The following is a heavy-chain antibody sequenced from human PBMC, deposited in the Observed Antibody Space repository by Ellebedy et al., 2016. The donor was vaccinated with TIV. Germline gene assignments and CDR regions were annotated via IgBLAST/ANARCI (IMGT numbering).Heavy chain of an antibody. CDR1: GFTFSSYA. CDR3: AKPISSGYGDDAFDI. D-gene: IGHD3-22*01. J-gene: IGHJ3*02. Sequence: GESLKISXAASGFTFSSYAMSWVRQAPGKGLEWVSAISGSGGSTYYADSVKGRFTISRDNSKNTLYLQMNSLRAEDTAVYYCAKPISSGYGDDAFDIWGQGTMVTVSS. CDR2: ISGSGGST. V-gene: IGHV3-23*01.